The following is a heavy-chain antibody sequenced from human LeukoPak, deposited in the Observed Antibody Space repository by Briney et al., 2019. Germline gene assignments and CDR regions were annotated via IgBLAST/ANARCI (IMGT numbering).Heavy chain of an antibody. CDR1: GYTFTSYD. J-gene: IGHJ4*02. D-gene: IGHD6-13*01. Sequence: ASVKVSCKASGYTFTSYDINWVRQATGQGLEWMGWMNPNSGNTGYAQKFQGRVTMTRNTSITTAYMELSSLRSEDTAVYYCARAGSSWTRGFFGYWGQGTLVTVSS. CDR2: MNPNSGNT. CDR3: ARAGSSWTRGFFGY. V-gene: IGHV1-8*01.